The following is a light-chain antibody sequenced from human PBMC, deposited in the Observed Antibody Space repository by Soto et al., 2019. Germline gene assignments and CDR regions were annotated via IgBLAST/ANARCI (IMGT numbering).Light chain of an antibody. CDR3: SSYTSSSAPYV. CDR1: SSDVGGYNY. V-gene: IGLV2-14*01. Sequence: QSALTQPASVSGSPGQSITISCTGTSSDVGGYNYVSWYQQHPGKAPKLMIYEVSNRPSGVPNRFSGAKSGNTASLTISGRQADDEADYYCSSYTSSSAPYVFGSGTKLTVL. CDR2: EVS. J-gene: IGLJ1*01.